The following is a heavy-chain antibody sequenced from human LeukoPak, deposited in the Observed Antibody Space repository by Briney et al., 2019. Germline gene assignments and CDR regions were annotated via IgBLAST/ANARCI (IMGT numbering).Heavy chain of an antibody. D-gene: IGHD1-26*01. CDR1: GFTFSSYA. CDR3: AKDPIPTSGSSGWGYFDY. V-gene: IGHV3-23*01. Sequence: PGGSLRLSCAASGFTFSSYAMSGVRQAPGKGLEWVSAISGSGGSTYYADSVKGRFTISRDNSKNTLYLQMNSLRAEDTAVYYCAKDPIPTSGSSGWGYFDYWGQGTLVTVSS. J-gene: IGHJ4*02. CDR2: ISGSGGST.